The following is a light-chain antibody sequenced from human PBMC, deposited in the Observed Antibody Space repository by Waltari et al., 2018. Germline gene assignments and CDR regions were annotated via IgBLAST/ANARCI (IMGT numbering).Light chain of an antibody. CDR1: ESISTW. J-gene: IGKJ1*01. CDR3: QQYKSYPWT. V-gene: IGKV1-5*03. Sequence: DIQMTPSPSTLSASVGDRVTITCRASESISTWLAWYQQKPGKAPKLLIYEASSSQSGVPSRFSGSGSGTEFTLTITSLQPDDFATYYCQQYKSYPWTFGQGTKVEIK. CDR2: EAS.